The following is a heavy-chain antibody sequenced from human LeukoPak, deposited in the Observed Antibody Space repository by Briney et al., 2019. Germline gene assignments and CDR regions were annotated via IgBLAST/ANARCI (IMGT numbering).Heavy chain of an antibody. CDR3: AKLAIFGVVIRYYYYGMDV. CDR2: IKQDGSEK. J-gene: IGHJ6*02. V-gene: IGHV3-7*01. CDR1: GFTFSSYW. Sequence: GGSLRLSCAASGFTFSSYWMSWVRQAPGKGLEWVANIKQDGSEKYYVDSVKGRFTISRDNAKNSLYLQMNSLRAEDTAVYYCAKLAIFGVVIRYYYYGMDVWGQGTTVTVSS. D-gene: IGHD3-3*01.